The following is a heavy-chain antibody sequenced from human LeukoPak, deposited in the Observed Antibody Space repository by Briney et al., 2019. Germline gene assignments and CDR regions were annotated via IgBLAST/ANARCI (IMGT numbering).Heavy chain of an antibody. CDR1: GGSISSSSYY. D-gene: IGHD5-24*01. Sequence: PSETLSLTCTVSGGSISSSSYYWGWIRQPPGKGLEWIGSIYYSGSTYYNPSLKSRVTISVDTSKNQFSLKLSSVTAADTAMYYCARGNRDGYPYYFDYWGQGTLVTVSS. J-gene: IGHJ4*02. CDR3: ARGNRDGYPYYFDY. V-gene: IGHV4-39*07. CDR2: IYYSGST.